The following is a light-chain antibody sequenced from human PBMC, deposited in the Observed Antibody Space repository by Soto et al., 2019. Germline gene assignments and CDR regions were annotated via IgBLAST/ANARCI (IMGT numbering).Light chain of an antibody. Sequence: TQKATSRGVAPGERATLCCRASQSVSSNLAWYQQNPGQTPRLLIYVASTRATGVPARFTGSGSGTEFTLTITSLQPEDFAIYYCQQYNNWPLTFGGGTKVDIK. CDR2: VAS. V-gene: IGKV3-15*01. CDR1: QSVSSN. CDR3: QQYNNWPLT. J-gene: IGKJ4*01.